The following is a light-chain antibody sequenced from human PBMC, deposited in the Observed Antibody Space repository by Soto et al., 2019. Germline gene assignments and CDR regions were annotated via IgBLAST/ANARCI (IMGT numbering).Light chain of an antibody. Sequence: EIVLTQSPATLSLSPGERATLSCRASQSVSSYLAWYQQKPGQAPRLLIYDASNRATGIPARLSGSGSGTDFTLTIGSLEPEDFAVYYCQQRSNWEITFGQGTRLEIK. J-gene: IGKJ5*01. CDR1: QSVSSY. CDR2: DAS. V-gene: IGKV3-11*01. CDR3: QQRSNWEIT.